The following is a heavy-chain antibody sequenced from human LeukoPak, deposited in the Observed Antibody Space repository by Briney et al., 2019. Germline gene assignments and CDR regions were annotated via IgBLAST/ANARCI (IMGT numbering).Heavy chain of an antibody. V-gene: IGHV4-31*03. D-gene: IGHD3-9*01. Sequence: SETLSLTCTVSGGSISSGGYYWSWIRQHPGKGLEWIGYIYYSGSTYYNPSLKSRVTISVDTSKNQFSLKLSSVTAADTAVYYCARASDDILTVGSDYWGQGTLVTVSS. CDR2: IYYSGST. CDR3: ARASDDILTVGSDY. J-gene: IGHJ4*02. CDR1: GGSISSGGYY.